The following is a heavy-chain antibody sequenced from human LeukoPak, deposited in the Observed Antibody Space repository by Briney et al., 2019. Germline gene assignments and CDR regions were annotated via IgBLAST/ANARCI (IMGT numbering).Heavy chain of an antibody. J-gene: IGHJ4*02. Sequence: SETLSLTCTVSGGSISSGGYFWSWIRQPAGKGLEWIGRIYNAGSTNYNPSLKSRVTISLDTSKNQFSLRLSSVTAADTAVYYCARDRAWGSSLDYWGQGTLVTVSS. CDR1: GGSISSGGYF. CDR3: ARDRAWGSSLDY. D-gene: IGHD7-27*01. CDR2: IYNAGST. V-gene: IGHV4-61*02.